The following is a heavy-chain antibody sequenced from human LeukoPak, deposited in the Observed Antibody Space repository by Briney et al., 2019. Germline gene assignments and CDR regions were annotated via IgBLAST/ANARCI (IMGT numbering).Heavy chain of an antibody. CDR3: AVNKPGYSSGWYGFYYYGMDV. CDR1: GGSISSSNS. CDR2: IYHSGST. J-gene: IGHJ6*02. Sequence: SETLSLTCAVSGGSISSSNSWSWVRQPPRKGLEWVGEIYHSGSTNYNPSLKSRVTISVDKSKNQFSLKLSSVTAADTAVYYCAVNKPGYSSGWYGFYYYGMDVWGQGTTVTVSS. V-gene: IGHV4-4*02. D-gene: IGHD6-19*01.